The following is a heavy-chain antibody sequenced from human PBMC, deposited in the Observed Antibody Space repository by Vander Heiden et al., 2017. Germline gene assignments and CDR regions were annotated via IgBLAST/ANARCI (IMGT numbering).Heavy chain of an antibody. D-gene: IGHD3-10*01. CDR1: GDPFRSYA. CDR2: IIPILGTV. J-gene: IGHJ4*02. Sequence: QVQLVQSGAAVKKPGSSVKVSCKASGDPFRSYAISWVRQAPGQGLEWMGGIIPILGTVNYAQKFQGRVTITADTSTSTAYMELSSLRSEDTAVYYCARRTHYYGSGSYYNGFDYWGQGTLVTVSS. CDR3: ARRTHYYGSGSYYNGFDY. V-gene: IGHV1-69*06.